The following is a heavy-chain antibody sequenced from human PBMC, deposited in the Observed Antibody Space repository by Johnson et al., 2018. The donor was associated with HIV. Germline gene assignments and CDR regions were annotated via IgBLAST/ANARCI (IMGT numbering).Heavy chain of an antibody. V-gene: IGHV3-9*01. J-gene: IGHJ3*02. D-gene: IGHD6-19*01. CDR2: ISWNSGSI. CDR3: AKDLAVAAMGAFDI. Sequence: VQLVESGGGLVQPGRSLRLSCAASGFTFDDYAMHWVRQAPGKGLEWVSGISWNSGSIGYADSVKDRFTISRDNAKNSLYLQMNSLRAEDTALYYCAKDLAVAAMGAFDIWGQGTMVTVSS. CDR1: GFTFDDYA.